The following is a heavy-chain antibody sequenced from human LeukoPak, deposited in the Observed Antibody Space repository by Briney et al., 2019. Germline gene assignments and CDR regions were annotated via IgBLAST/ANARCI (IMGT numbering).Heavy chain of an antibody. V-gene: IGHV3-23*01. CDR1: GFPFRSLA. CDR3: AKVGVAVAGKSGVDY. D-gene: IGHD6-19*01. J-gene: IGHJ4*02. CDR2: INGSGGST. Sequence: GGSLRLPCAASGFPFRSLAMSWVRPAPGKGLEWVAAINGSGGSTYYADSVKGRFTISTYNSKNTLYLQMNSLRAEDTAVYYCAKVGVAVAGKSGVDYWGQGTLVTVSS.